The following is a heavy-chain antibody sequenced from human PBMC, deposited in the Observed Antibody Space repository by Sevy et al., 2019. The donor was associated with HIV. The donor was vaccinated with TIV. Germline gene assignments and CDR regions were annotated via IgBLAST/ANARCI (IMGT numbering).Heavy chain of an antibody. J-gene: IGHJ3*02. CDR2: ISYDGSNK. Sequence: GGSLRLSCAASGFTFSSYAMHWVRQAPGKGVEWVAVISYDGSNKYYADSVKGRFTISRDNSKNTLYLQMNSLRAEDTGVYYCARDSFTIRGAFDIWGQGTMVTVS. CDR3: ARDSFTIRGAFDI. D-gene: IGHD3-16*01. V-gene: IGHV3-30-3*01. CDR1: GFTFSSYA.